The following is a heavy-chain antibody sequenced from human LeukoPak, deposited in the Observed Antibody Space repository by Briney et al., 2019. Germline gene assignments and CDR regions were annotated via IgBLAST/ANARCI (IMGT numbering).Heavy chain of an antibody. D-gene: IGHD6-13*01. CDR1: GYTFTSYG. J-gene: IGHJ5*02. CDR3: ARVDESSSWYLMFDP. V-gene: IGHV1-18*01. Sequence: GASVKVSCKASGYTFTSYGISWVRQVPGQGLEWMGWISAYNGNTNYAQKLQGRVTMTTDTSTSTAYMELRSLRSDDTAVYYCARVDESSSWYLMFDPWGQGTLVTVSS. CDR2: ISAYNGNT.